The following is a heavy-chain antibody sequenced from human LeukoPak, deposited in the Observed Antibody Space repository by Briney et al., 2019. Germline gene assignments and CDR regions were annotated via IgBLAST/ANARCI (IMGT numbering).Heavy chain of an antibody. CDR1: GDSLGGYS. Sequence: SETLSLTCAVYGDSLGGYSWSWIRQAPWKGLEWIGEVNHSGSTKYNPSLTSRVTISLDTSKDQFSLKLSSVTVADTAVYYCARQEGDRDYYFDYWGQGTLVTVSS. CDR3: ARQEGDRDYYFDY. CDR2: VNHSGST. D-gene: IGHD3-10*01. V-gene: IGHV4-34*01. J-gene: IGHJ4*02.